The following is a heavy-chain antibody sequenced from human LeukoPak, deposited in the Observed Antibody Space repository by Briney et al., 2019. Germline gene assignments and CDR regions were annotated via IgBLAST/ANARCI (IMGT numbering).Heavy chain of an antibody. CDR3: ARDFSGYSYGHFDY. CDR1: GFTFSSYA. J-gene: IGHJ4*02. D-gene: IGHD5-18*01. CDR2: ISSSSSYI. V-gene: IGHV3-21*01. Sequence: GGSLRLSCAASGFTFSSYAMSWVRQAPGKGLEWVPSISSSSSYIYYADSVKGRFTISRDNAKNSLYLQMNSLRAEDTAVYYCARDFSGYSYGHFDYWGQGTLVTVSS.